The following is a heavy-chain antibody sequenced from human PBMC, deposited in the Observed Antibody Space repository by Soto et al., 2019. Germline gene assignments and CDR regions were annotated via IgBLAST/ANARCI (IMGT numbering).Heavy chain of an antibody. Sequence: QLQLQESGSGLVKPSQTLSLTCAVSGGSISSGGYSWSWIRQPPGKCLEWIGYIYHSGSTYYNPSLKSRVTISVDRSKNQFSLKLSSVTAADTAVYYCARARDYYGSGSYYRERGYYFDYWGQGTLVTVSS. CDR1: GGSISSGGYS. CDR3: ARARDYYGSGSYYRERGYYFDY. CDR2: IYHSGST. J-gene: IGHJ4*02. D-gene: IGHD3-10*01. V-gene: IGHV4-30-2*01.